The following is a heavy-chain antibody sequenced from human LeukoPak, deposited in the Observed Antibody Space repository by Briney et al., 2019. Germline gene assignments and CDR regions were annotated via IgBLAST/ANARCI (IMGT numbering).Heavy chain of an antibody. Sequence: SVKVSCKASGGTFRNYVISWVRQAPGQGLEWMGGIIPIFGTVNYAQKFQGRVTISADESTSTAYMELSSLRSEDTAVYYCARASKGAADAFDIWGQGTMVTVSS. D-gene: IGHD1-26*01. V-gene: IGHV1-69*13. CDR1: GGTFRNYV. J-gene: IGHJ3*02. CDR2: IIPIFGTV. CDR3: ARASKGAADAFDI.